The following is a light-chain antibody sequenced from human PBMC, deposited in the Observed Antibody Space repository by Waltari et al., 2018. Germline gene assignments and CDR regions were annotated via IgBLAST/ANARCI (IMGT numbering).Light chain of an antibody. CDR2: DAS. CDR1: QSVSSNY. V-gene: IGKV3-20*01. Sequence: EIVLTQSPGTLSLSPGERATLSCRAGQSVSSNYIAWYQQKPGQAPRLLMYDASIRATGIPDRFSGSGSGTDFTLTISRLEPEDFAVYYCQQYGSSPLTFGGGTKVEIK. J-gene: IGKJ4*01. CDR3: QQYGSSPLT.